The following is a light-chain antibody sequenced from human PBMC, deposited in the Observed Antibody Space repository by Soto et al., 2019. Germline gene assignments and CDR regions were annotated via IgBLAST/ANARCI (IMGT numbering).Light chain of an antibody. CDR3: QQYNNWLTWT. CDR2: GAF. Sequence: EIVMTQSPATLSVSPGERATLSCRASQSVSSNLAWHQQKPGQAPRLLIYGAFTRATGIPARFSGSGSGTEFTLTISSLQSEDFAVYYCQQYNNWLTWTFGQGTKVEIK. J-gene: IGKJ1*01. CDR1: QSVSSN. V-gene: IGKV3-15*01.